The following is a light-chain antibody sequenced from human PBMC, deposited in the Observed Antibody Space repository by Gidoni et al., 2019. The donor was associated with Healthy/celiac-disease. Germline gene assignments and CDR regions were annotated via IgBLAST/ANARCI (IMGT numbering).Light chain of an antibody. Sequence: DIQMTQSPSSLSASVGDRVTITCRASQSISSYLNWYQQKPGKAPKLLIYAASSLQSGVPSRFSGSGSGTDFTLTSSSLQPEDFATYYCQQSYSTLPLTFGGGTKVKIK. CDR3: QQSYSTLPLT. CDR2: AAS. CDR1: QSISSY. J-gene: IGKJ4*01. V-gene: IGKV1-39*01.